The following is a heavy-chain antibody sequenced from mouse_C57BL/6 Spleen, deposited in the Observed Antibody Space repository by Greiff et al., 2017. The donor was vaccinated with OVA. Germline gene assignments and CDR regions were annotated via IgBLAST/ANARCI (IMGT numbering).Heavy chain of an antibody. Sequence: VKLVESGPGLVQPSQSLSITCTVSGFSLTSYGVHWVRQSPGKGLEWLGMIWSGGSTDYNAAFISRLSISKDNSKSQVFFKMNSLQADDTAIYYCARNYGSSYDWYFDVWGTGTTVTVSS. D-gene: IGHD1-1*01. CDR3: ARNYGSSYDWYFDV. V-gene: IGHV2-2*01. J-gene: IGHJ1*03. CDR2: IWSGGST. CDR1: GFSLTSYG.